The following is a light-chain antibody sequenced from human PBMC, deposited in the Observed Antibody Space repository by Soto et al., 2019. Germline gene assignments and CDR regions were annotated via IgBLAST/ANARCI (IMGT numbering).Light chain of an antibody. J-gene: IGKJ1*01. CDR2: WAS. V-gene: IGKV1-5*03. Sequence: DIQMTQSPSTLPASVGDRVTITCRASQSISNWLAWYQQKPGTAPKLLIYWASTRESGVPDRFSGSVSGTDFTLTISSLQAEDVAVYYCQQYYSTPWTFGQGTKVDIK. CDR3: QQYYSTPWT. CDR1: QSISNW.